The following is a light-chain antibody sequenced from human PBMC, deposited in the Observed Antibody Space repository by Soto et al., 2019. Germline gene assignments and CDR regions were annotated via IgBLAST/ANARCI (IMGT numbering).Light chain of an antibody. V-gene: IGLV2-8*01. CDR2: EVN. CDR3: SSYGGTNTLVM. CDR1: SRDVGGYNY. Sequence: QSVLTQPPSASGSPGQSVTISCTGTSRDVGGYNYVSWYQQHPGKAPKLIIYEVNKRPSGVPDRFSGSKSGNTASLTVTGLQAEDEADYYCSSYGGTNTLVMFGGGTKLTVL. J-gene: IGLJ3*02.